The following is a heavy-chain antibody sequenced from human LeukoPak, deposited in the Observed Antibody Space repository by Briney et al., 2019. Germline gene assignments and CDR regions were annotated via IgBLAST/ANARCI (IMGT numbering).Heavy chain of an antibody. V-gene: IGHV3-23*01. D-gene: IGHD6-13*01. CDR1: GFTFSSYA. CDR2: ISGSGGST. J-gene: IGHJ5*02. CDR3: AKSGYSSSWYWFDP. Sequence: PGGSLRLSCSASGFTFSSYAMSWVRQAPGKALEWVSAISGSGGSTYYADSVKGRFTISRDNSKNTLYLQMNSLRAEDTAVYYCAKSGYSSSWYWFDPWGQGTLVTVSS.